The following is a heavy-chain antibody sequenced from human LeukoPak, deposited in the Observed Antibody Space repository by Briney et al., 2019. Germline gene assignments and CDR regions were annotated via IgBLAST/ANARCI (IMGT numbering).Heavy chain of an antibody. D-gene: IGHD2-2*01. CDR1: GYTFTGYY. Sequence: ASVKVSCKASGYTFTGYYMHWVRQAPGQGLEWMGWINPNSGGTNYAQKFQGRVTMTRDTSISTAYMELSRLRSDDTAVYYCARATDYCSSTSCPEEDYYYGMDVWGQGTTVTVSS. CDR3: ARATDYCSSTSCPEEDYYYGMDV. CDR2: INPNSGGT. J-gene: IGHJ6*02. V-gene: IGHV1-2*02.